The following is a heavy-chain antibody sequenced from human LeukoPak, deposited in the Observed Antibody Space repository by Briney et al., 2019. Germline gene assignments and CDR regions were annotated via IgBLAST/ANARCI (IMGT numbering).Heavy chain of an antibody. CDR3: AAQGGFDY. D-gene: IGHD3-16*01. CDR2: ISSSGSDK. V-gene: IGHV3-21*06. Sequence: KAGGSLRLSCAASGFSFSSYTMNWVRQAPGKGLEWVSSISSSGSDKYYADSVKGRFTISRDNAKNSLYLKMNSLRVEDTAVYYCAAQGGFDYWGQGTLVTVSS. CDR1: GFSFSSYT. J-gene: IGHJ4*02.